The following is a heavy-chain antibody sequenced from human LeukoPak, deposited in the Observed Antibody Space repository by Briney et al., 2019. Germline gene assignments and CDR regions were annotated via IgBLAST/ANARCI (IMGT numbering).Heavy chain of an antibody. D-gene: IGHD3-10*01. Sequence: SETLSLTCTVSGGSISSYYWSWIRQPPGKGLEWIGYIYYSGSTNYNPSLKSRVTISVDTSKNQFSLKLSSVTAADTAVYHCARETMVRGVIMSASDIWGQGTMVTVSS. V-gene: IGHV4-59*01. CDR2: IYYSGST. CDR1: GGSISSYY. CDR3: ARETMVRGVIMSASDI. J-gene: IGHJ3*02.